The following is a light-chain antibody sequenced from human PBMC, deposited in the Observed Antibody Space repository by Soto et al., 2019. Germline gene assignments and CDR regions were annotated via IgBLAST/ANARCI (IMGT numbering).Light chain of an antibody. CDR3: SSYTSSSTLGV. CDR1: SSDVGGYNY. CDR2: EVS. J-gene: IGLJ3*02. V-gene: IGLV2-14*01. Sequence: QSALTQPASVSGSPGQSITISCTGTSSDVGGYNYVSWYQQHPGKAPKLMIYEVSNWPSGVSNRFSGSTSGNTASLTISGLQAEDEADYYCSSYTSSSTLGVFGGGTKLTVL.